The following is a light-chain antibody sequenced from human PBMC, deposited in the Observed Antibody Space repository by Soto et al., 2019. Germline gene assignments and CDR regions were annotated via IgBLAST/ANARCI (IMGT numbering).Light chain of an antibody. V-gene: IGLV2-18*02. CDR1: SRDVGSYNR. CDR2: EVS. Sequence: QSVLPQPPSVSGSPGQSFAVSCTGTSRDVGSYNRVSWYQQPPGTATKLMIYEVSNRPSGVPDRFSGSKSGNTASLTISGLQSEDEADYYCSSFTSDTTYVFGTGTKVTVL. J-gene: IGLJ1*01. CDR3: SSFTSDTTYV.